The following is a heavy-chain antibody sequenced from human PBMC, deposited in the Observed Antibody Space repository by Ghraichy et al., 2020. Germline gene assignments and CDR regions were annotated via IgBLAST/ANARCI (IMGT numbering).Heavy chain of an antibody. V-gene: IGHV4-34*01. D-gene: IGHD4-17*01. CDR1: GGSFFSYY. CDR3: ARGLPPHGDYPLLDY. Sequence: SETLSLTCAVSGGSFFSYYWSWIRQSPGKGLEWIGRIDHGGSATYNPSVAGRVVISVDTSKNEFSLALTSLTAADTSVSFCARGLPPHGDYPLLDYWGPGTQVIVSS. CDR2: IDHGGSA. J-gene: IGHJ4*02.